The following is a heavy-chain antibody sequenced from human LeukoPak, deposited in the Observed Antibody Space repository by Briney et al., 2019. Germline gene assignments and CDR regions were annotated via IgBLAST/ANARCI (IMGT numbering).Heavy chain of an antibody. V-gene: IGHV3-11*05. Sequence: PGGSLRLSCAASGFTFSDYSMNWLRQAPGKGLEWVSYIFSSSIYTNYADSVRGRFTISRDNADNSLFLQMSGLKAEDTAVYYCARAGTGEGALDIWGQGTMVTVSS. D-gene: IGHD7-27*01. J-gene: IGHJ3*02. CDR2: IFSSSIYT. CDR3: ARAGTGEGALDI. CDR1: GFTFSDYS.